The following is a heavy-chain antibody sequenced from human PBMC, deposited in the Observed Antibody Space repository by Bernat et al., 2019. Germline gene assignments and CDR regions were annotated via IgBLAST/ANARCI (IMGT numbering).Heavy chain of an antibody. CDR2: IKSKTDGGTT. J-gene: IGHJ4*02. Sequence: EVQLVESGGGLVKPGGSLRLSCAASGFTFSNAWMSWVRQAPGKGLEWVGRIKSKTDGGTTDYAAPVKGRFTISRDDSKNTMYLQMNSLKTEDTAVYYCTTGRDYIWGSYRLIDYWGQGTLVTVSS. CDR1: GFTFSNAW. D-gene: IGHD3-16*02. CDR3: TTGRDYIWGSYRLIDY. V-gene: IGHV3-15*01.